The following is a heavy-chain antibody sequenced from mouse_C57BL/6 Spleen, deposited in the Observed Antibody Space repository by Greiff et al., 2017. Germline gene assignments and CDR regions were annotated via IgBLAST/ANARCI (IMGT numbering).Heavy chain of an antibody. D-gene: IGHD2-4*01. V-gene: IGHV1-55*01. CDR2: IYPGSGST. CDR3: ARVLRSYYYAMDY. Sequence: QVQLQQPGAELVKPGASVKMSCKASGYTFTSYWITWVKQRPGQGLEWIGDIYPGSGSTNYNEKFKSKATLTVDTSSSTAYMQLSSLTSEDSAVYYCARVLRSYYYAMDYWGQGTSVTVSS. J-gene: IGHJ4*01. CDR1: GYTFTSYW.